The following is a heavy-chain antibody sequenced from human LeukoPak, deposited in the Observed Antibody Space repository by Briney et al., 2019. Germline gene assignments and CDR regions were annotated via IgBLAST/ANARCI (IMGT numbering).Heavy chain of an antibody. CDR3: AREEGFCRSTSCSAPFDY. CDR2: INPNSGDT. V-gene: IGHV1-2*02. J-gene: IGHJ4*02. CDR1: GYTFTGYY. Sequence: ASVKVSCKASGYTFTGYYMHWVRQAPGQGLEWMAWINPNSGDTIYAQKFQGRVTMTRDTSISTAYMELSRLRSDDTAVYYCAREEGFCRSTSCSAPFDYWGQGTLVTVSS. D-gene: IGHD2-2*01.